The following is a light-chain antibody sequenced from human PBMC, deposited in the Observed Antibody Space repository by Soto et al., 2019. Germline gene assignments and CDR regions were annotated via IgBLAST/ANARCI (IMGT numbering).Light chain of an antibody. CDR3: QQYDTLPLT. CDR2: DAS. V-gene: IGKV1-33*01. CDR1: QDITKF. J-gene: IGKJ4*01. Sequence: DIQMTQSPSSLSASVGDSVTITCQATQDITKFLNWFQHKPGKAPNLLIFDASNLQTGVPSRFSGSGSGTHFTLTINGLQPEDIATYYCQQYDTLPLTFGGGTKVEIK.